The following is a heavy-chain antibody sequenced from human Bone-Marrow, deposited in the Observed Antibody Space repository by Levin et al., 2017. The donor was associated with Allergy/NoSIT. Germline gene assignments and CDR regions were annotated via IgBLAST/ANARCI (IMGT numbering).Heavy chain of an antibody. V-gene: IGHV3-33*01. D-gene: IGHD6-13*01. CDR2: IWYDGSNK. Sequence: SCAASGFTFSSYGMHWVRQAPGKGLEWVAVIWYDGSNKYYADSVKGRFTISRDNSKNTLYLQMNSLRAEDTAVYYCARSAAALGWAFDIWGQGTMVTVSS. J-gene: IGHJ3*02. CDR1: GFTFSSYG. CDR3: ARSAAALGWAFDI.